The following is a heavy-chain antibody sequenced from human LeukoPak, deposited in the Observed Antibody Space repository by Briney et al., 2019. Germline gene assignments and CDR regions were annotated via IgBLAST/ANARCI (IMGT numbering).Heavy chain of an antibody. D-gene: IGHD6-19*01. CDR2: INPNGGST. V-gene: IGHV1-46*01. Sequence: ASVKVSCKASGYTFTNSYMQWVRQAPGQGLEWMGIINPNGGSTTYAQQFQGRVTMTRDTSTSTVYMELSSLRSEDTAVYYCARGNLVRAVAGPNFDYWGQGTLVTVSS. CDR1: GYTFTNSY. J-gene: IGHJ4*02. CDR3: ARGNLVRAVAGPNFDY.